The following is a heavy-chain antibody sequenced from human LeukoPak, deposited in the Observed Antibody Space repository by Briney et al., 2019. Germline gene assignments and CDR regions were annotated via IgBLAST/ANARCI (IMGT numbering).Heavy chain of an antibody. V-gene: IGHV3-30*18. CDR3: AKDPGIWFGEPYFDY. CDR1: GFTSSSYG. Sequence: GRSLRLSCAASGFTSSSYGMHWVRQAPGKGLEWVAVISYDGTNKYYADSAKGRFTVSRDNSKNTLYLQMNSLRAEDTAVYYCAKDPGIWFGEPYFDYWGQGTLVTVSS. D-gene: IGHD3-10*01. J-gene: IGHJ4*02. CDR2: ISYDGTNK.